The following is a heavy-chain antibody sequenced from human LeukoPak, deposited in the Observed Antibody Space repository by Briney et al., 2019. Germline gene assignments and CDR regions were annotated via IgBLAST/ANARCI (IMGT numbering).Heavy chain of an antibody. J-gene: IGHJ4*02. D-gene: IGHD6-13*01. CDR1: GFTFSSYW. CDR3: ARVHSSSWYGFDY. Sequence: PGGSLRLSCAASGFTFSSYWMHWVRQAPGKGLVWVSRINSDGSSTSYADFVKGRFTISRDNAKNTLYLQMNSLRAEDTAVYYCARVHSSSWYGFDYWGQGTLVTVSS. CDR2: INSDGSST. V-gene: IGHV3-74*01.